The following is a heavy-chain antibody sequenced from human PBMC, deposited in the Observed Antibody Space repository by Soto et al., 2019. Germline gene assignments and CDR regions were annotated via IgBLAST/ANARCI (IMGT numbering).Heavy chain of an antibody. Sequence: TSETLSLTCTVSGGSISSGGYYWSWIRQHPGKGLEWIGYIYYSGSTYYNPSLKSRVTISVDTSKNQFSLKLSSVAAADTAVYYCARVGSSGWYGEFDYWGQGTLVTVSS. CDR3: ARVGSSGWYGEFDY. CDR1: GGSISSGGYY. D-gene: IGHD6-19*01. CDR2: IYYSGST. J-gene: IGHJ4*02. V-gene: IGHV4-31*03.